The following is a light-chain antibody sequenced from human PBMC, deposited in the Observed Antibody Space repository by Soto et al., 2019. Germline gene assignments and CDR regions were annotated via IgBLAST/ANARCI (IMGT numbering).Light chain of an antibody. Sequence: QSALTQPASVSGSPGQSIAISCTGTSSDVGGYNYVSWYQQHPGKAPKLMIYDVTTRPSGVSNRFSGSKSGNTAALTISGLQAEDEADYYCSSYPSDTTGVFGTGTKLTVL. V-gene: IGLV2-14*03. J-gene: IGLJ1*01. CDR1: SSDVGGYNY. CDR2: DVT. CDR3: SSYPSDTTGV.